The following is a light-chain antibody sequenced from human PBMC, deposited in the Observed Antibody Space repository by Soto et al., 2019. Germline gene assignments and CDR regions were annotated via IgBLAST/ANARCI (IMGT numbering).Light chain of an antibody. CDR3: QHYNSYSVA. Sequence: DIQMTQSPSTLSASVGDRVTITCRASQSISSWLAWYQQKPGKAPKLLIYKASTLKSGVPSRFSGSGSGTEFTLTISSLQPDDFATYYCQHYNSYSVAFGPGTKVDIK. J-gene: IGKJ1*01. CDR1: QSISSW. V-gene: IGKV1-5*03. CDR2: KAS.